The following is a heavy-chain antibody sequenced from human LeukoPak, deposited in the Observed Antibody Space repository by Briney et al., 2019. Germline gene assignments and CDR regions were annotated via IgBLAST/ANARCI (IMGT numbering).Heavy chain of an antibody. D-gene: IGHD3-22*01. CDR1: GGSISSYY. CDR2: INHSGST. CDR3: ARETTMIVVPPHNWFDP. V-gene: IGHV4-34*01. Sequence: SETLSLTCTVSGGSISSYYWSWIRQPPGKGLEWIGEINHSGSTNYNPSLKSRVTISVDTSKNQFSLKLSSVTAADTAVYYCARETTMIVVPPHNWFDPWGQGTLVTVSS. J-gene: IGHJ5*02.